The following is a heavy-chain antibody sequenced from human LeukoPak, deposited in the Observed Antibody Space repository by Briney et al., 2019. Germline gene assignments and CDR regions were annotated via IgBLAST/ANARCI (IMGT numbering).Heavy chain of an antibody. CDR1: GFTFSNAW. Sequence: GGSLRLSCAASGFTFSNAWMNWVRRAPGKGLEWVGRIKSKTDGGTADYAAPVKGRFTISRDDSKNTFYLQMNSLKTEDTAVYFCTTVGSGYTLNYWGQGTLVTVSS. V-gene: IGHV3-15*01. CDR2: IKSKTDGGTA. D-gene: IGHD3-22*01. J-gene: IGHJ4*02. CDR3: TTVGSGYTLNY.